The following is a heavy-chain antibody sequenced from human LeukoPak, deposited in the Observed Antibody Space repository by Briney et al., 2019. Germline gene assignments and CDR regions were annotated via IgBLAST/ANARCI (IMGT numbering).Heavy chain of an antibody. Sequence: PSETLSLTCIVSGASISTNTHYWGWVRQPPGKGLEWIASIHHTGTPYYNPSLKSRVTISVDTSKNQFSLKLSSVTAADTAVYYCAVGYVFWGGWIFDYWGQGTLVTVSS. J-gene: IGHJ4*02. V-gene: IGHV4-39*07. CDR1: GASISTNTHY. CDR3: AVGYVFWGGWIFDY. CDR2: IHHTGTP. D-gene: IGHD3-3*01.